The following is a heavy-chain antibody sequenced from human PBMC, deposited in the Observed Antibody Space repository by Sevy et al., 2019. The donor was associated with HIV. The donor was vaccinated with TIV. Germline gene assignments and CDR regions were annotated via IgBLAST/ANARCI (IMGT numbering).Heavy chain of an antibody. CDR3: ARSIYSYGDYSNWYFDL. CDR2: ISSSSSTI. CDR1: GFTFSSYS. Sequence: GGSLRLSCAASGFTFSSYSMNWVRQAPGKGLEWVSYISSSSSTIYYADSVKGRFTISRGNAKNSLYLQMNSLRDEDTAVYYCARSIYSYGDYSNWYFDLWGRGTLVTVSS. J-gene: IGHJ2*01. V-gene: IGHV3-48*02. D-gene: IGHD4-17*01.